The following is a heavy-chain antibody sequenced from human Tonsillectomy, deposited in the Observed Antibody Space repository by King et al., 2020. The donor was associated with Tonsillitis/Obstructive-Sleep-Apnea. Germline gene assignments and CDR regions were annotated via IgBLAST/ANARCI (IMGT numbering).Heavy chain of an antibody. V-gene: IGHV1-18*01. CDR2: ISAYNGNT. Sequence: VQLVQSGAEVKKPGASVKVSCKASGYTFTSYGISWVRQAPGQGLEWMGWISAYNGNTNYAQKLQGRVTMTRDISTSIAYMELRSLRSDDTAVYYCGRVGYDSSGYFSGIDYWGQGTLVTISS. D-gene: IGHD3-22*01. CDR3: GRVGYDSSGYFSGIDY. CDR1: GYTFTSYG. J-gene: IGHJ4*02.